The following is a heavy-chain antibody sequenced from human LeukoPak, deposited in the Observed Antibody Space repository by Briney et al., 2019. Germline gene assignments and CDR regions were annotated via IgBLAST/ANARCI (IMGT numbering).Heavy chain of an antibody. V-gene: IGHV3-9*01. D-gene: IGHD6-13*01. CDR1: GFTFDDYA. J-gene: IGHJ5*02. CDR3: AKVGLVAAAGTGSWFDP. Sequence: PGRSLRLSCAASGFTFDDYAMHWVRQAPGKGLEWVSGISWNSGIIGYADSVKGRFTISRDNAKNSLYLQMNSLRAEDTALYYCAKVGLVAAAGTGSWFDPWGQGTLVTVSS. CDR2: ISWNSGII.